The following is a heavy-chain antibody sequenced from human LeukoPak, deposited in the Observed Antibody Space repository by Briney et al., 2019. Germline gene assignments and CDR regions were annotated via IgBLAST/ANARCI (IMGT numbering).Heavy chain of an antibody. Sequence: SETLSLTCAVYGGSFSDYYWGWIRQSPEKGLEWIGEINHSGSTVYNPSLKSRVTISVDRSKNQFSLKLSSVTAADTAVYYCARGATGPMDYYYYYGMDVWGQGTTVTVSS. D-gene: IGHD5-24*01. CDR3: ARGATGPMDYYYYYGMDV. CDR2: INHSGST. J-gene: IGHJ6*02. V-gene: IGHV4-34*01. CDR1: GGSFSDYY.